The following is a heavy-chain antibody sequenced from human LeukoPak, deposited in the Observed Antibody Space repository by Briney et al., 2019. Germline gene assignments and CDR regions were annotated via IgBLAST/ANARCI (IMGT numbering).Heavy chain of an antibody. CDR1: GGTFSSYA. J-gene: IGHJ3*02. CDR3: ARAAAVGAILDAFDI. CDR2: IIPIFGTA. Sequence: SVKVSCKASGGTFSSYAISWVRQAPGQGLEWMGGIIPIFGTANYAQKVQGRVTMTTDTSTRTAYMELRSLRSEDTAVYYCARAAAVGAILDAFDIWGQGTMVTVSS. D-gene: IGHD1-26*01. V-gene: IGHV1-69*05.